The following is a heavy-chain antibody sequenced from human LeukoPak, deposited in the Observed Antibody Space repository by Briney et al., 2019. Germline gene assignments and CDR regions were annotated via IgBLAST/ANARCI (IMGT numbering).Heavy chain of an antibody. CDR1: GFTFSSYG. D-gene: IGHD3-10*01. Sequence: GGSVRLFCAASGFTFSSYGMSSARQPPGGGREWVSYISSGAGTIYYAASVKSRFTISRYKAKNSLYLRMSSLRAEETAVYYCVRERYYGSGNWFDPWGQGTLVTVSS. J-gene: IGHJ5*02. CDR2: ISSGAGTI. CDR3: VRERYYGSGNWFDP. V-gene: IGHV3-48*01.